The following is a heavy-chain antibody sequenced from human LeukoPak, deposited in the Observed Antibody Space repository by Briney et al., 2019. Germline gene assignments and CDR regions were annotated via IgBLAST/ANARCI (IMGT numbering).Heavy chain of an antibody. CDR1: GFTFSSYW. CDR2: IKQDGSEK. Sequence: GGSLRLSCAASGFTFSSYWMSWVRQAPGKGLEWVANIKQDGSEKYYVDSVKGRFTISRDNAKNSLYLQMNSLRAEDTAVYYCARGGAVASTGMGYWGQGTLVTVSS. D-gene: IGHD6-19*01. V-gene: IGHV3-7*03. J-gene: IGHJ4*02. CDR3: ARGGAVASTGMGY.